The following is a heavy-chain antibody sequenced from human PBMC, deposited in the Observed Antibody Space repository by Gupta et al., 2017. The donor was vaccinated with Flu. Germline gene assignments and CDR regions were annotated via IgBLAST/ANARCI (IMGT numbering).Heavy chain of an antibody. CDR2: ITWHGHSV. Sequence: EVQLVESGGGLVQPGRSLRLSGAGSGFNFDDYAMHWVRQAPGKGLEWVSSITWHGHSVGYVESVRGRFTISRDNSKNSLYLQMNSLRPEDTALYFCAKDGVPYCGGDCYSAYFDYWGQGTLVTVPS. V-gene: IGHV3-9*01. CDR3: AKDGVPYCGGDCYSAYFDY. J-gene: IGHJ4*02. D-gene: IGHD2-21*02. CDR1: GFNFDDYA.